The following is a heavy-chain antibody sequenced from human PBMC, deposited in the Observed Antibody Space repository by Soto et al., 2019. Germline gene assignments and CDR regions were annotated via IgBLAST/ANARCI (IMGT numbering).Heavy chain of an antibody. V-gene: IGHV1-69*06. Sequence: SVKVSCKASGGTFSSYAISWVRKAPGQGLEWMGGIIPIFGTANYAQKFQGRVTITADKSTSTAYMELSSLRSEDTAVYYCARAPTYYYDSSGYSHFDYWGQGTLVTVSS. CDR3: ARAPTYYYDSSGYSHFDY. CDR1: GGTFSSYA. CDR2: IIPIFGTA. D-gene: IGHD3-22*01. J-gene: IGHJ4*02.